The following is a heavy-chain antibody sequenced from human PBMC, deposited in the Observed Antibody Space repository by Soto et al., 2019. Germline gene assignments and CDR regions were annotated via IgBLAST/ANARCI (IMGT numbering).Heavy chain of an antibody. D-gene: IGHD3-22*01. CDR3: AREHYYDSSD. CDR1: GGSVSSGSYY. Sequence: QVQLQESGPGLVKPSETLSLTCTVSGGSVSSGSYYWSWIRQPPGKGLEWIGYIYYSGSTNYNPPLKSRVTISDNTTKNHSSLKLSSVTAAETAVYYSAREHYYDSSDWGQGTLVTVSS. V-gene: IGHV4-61*03. J-gene: IGHJ1*01. CDR2: IYYSGST.